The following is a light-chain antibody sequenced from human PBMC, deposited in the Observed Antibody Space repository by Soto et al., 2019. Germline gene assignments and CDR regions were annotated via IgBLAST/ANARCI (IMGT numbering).Light chain of an antibody. V-gene: IGLV2-14*01. CDR3: SSYTSNSSPYV. J-gene: IGLJ1*01. CDR2: DVS. Sequence: QSVLTQPPSVSGSPGQWITISCTGTSTNVGGCNCVSWYQQHPGKAPKLMIYDVSNRPSGVPNRFSGSKSGNTASLTISGLQAEDEADYYCSSYTSNSSPYVFGTGTKLTVL. CDR1: STNVGGCNC.